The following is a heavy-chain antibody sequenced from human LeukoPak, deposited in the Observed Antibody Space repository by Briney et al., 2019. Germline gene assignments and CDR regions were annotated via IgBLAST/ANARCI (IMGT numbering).Heavy chain of an antibody. CDR2: VYYNGAT. CDR1: GASVSSSSYF. V-gene: IGHV4-39*06. D-gene: IGHD2-21*02. J-gene: IGHJ5*01. CDR3: ASRDVGALTAIETWFDS. Sequence: SETLSLTCAVSGASVSSSSYFWGWIRQPPGEGPEWLGSVYYNGATYYNPSLKSRVTISLDTSKNQFTLTVTSVTVADTALYFCASRDVGALTAIETWFDSCGQGTLDTDS.